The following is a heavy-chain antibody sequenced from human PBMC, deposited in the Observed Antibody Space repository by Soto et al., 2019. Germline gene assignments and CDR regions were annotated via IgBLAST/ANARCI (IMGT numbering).Heavy chain of an antibody. CDR2: ISSYGADT. V-gene: IGHV3-64D*06. CDR3: VKEGYMRSDWYGQFDY. D-gene: IGHD6-19*01. Sequence: GGSLKLSCSASGFTFNSYAMHWVRQAPGKGLEFVSAISSYGADTYYADSVKGRFAISRDNSKNTLYLQMSSLRAEDTALYYCVKEGYMRSDWYGQFDYWGQGALVTVSS. J-gene: IGHJ4*02. CDR1: GFTFNSYA.